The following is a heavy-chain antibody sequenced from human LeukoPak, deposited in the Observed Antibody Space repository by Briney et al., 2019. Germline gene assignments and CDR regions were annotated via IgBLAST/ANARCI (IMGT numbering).Heavy chain of an antibody. Sequence: SETLSLTCAVSGGSISSSNWWSWVRQPPGKGLEWIGEIHHSGSTNYNPSLKSRVTISVDTSKNQFSLKLTSVTAADTAVYYCARDRDSSGYYDYWGQGTLVTVSS. V-gene: IGHV4-4*02. CDR3: ARDRDSSGYYDY. CDR2: IHHSGST. D-gene: IGHD3-22*01. J-gene: IGHJ4*02. CDR1: GGSISSSNW.